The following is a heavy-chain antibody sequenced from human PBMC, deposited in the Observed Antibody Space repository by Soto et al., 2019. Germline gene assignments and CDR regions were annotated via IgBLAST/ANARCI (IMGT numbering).Heavy chain of an antibody. D-gene: IGHD4-17*01. CDR3: ARDWYGRDGTWFDP. CDR1: GGTFSSYA. J-gene: IGHJ5*02. V-gene: IGHV1-69*12. Sequence: QVQLVQSGAEVKKPGSSVKVSCKASGGTFSSYAISWVRQAPGQGLEWMGGIIPIFGTANYAQKFQGRVRITAEASTGTAYRELSSLRSEATAVYYWARDWYGRDGTWFDPCGQGTLVTVSS. CDR2: IIPIFGTA.